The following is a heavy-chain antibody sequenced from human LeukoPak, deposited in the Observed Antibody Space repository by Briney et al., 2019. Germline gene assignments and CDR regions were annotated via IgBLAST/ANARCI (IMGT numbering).Heavy chain of an antibody. Sequence: SETLSLTCTVSGGSISSYYWSWIRQPPGKGLEWIGEINHSGSTNYNPSLKSRVTISVDRSKNQFSLKLSSVTAADTAVYYCARDPADYYDSSDAFDIWGQGTMVTVSS. J-gene: IGHJ3*02. D-gene: IGHD3-22*01. V-gene: IGHV4-34*01. CDR3: ARDPADYYDSSDAFDI. CDR1: GGSISSYY. CDR2: INHSGST.